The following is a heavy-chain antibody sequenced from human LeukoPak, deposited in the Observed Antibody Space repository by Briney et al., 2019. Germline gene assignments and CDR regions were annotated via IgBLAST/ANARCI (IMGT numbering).Heavy chain of an antibody. CDR1: GYTLTELS. CDR2: FDPEDGET. Sequence: ASVNVSCKVSGYTLTELSMHWVRQAPGKGLAGMGGFDPEDGETIYAQKLQGRVTMTEDTSTDTAYMELSSLRSEDTAVYYCATFGGRWLHHDYWGQGTLVTVSS. J-gene: IGHJ4*02. D-gene: IGHD5-24*01. CDR3: ATFGGRWLHHDY. V-gene: IGHV1-24*01.